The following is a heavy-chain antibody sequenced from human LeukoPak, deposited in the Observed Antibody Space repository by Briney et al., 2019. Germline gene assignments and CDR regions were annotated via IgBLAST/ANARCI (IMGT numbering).Heavy chain of an antibody. J-gene: IGHJ4*02. CDR3: ARDWQQLAFDY. D-gene: IGHD6-13*01. CDR2: IDIDGRST. CDR1: GFTFSSYW. Sequence: PGGSLRLSCAASGFTFSSYWMHWVRQAPGKGLLWVSRIDIDGRSTIYADSVKGRFTISRDNAKNSLYLQMNSLRAEDTAVYYCARDWQQLAFDYWGQGTLVTVSS. V-gene: IGHV3-74*01.